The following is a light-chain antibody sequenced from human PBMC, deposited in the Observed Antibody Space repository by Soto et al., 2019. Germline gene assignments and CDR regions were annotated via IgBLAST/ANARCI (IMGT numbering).Light chain of an antibody. CDR2: GAS. Sequence: EIVMTQSPANSQAVSPGERATLSCRASQSVSSKLAWYQQKPGQAPRVLIHGASTRASGIPARFSGSGSGTEFTLTISSLQSEDFAVYYCQHYNDWPPTWTLGQGTKV. J-gene: IGKJ1*01. CDR1: QSVSSK. CDR3: QHYNDWPPTWT. V-gene: IGKV3-15*01.